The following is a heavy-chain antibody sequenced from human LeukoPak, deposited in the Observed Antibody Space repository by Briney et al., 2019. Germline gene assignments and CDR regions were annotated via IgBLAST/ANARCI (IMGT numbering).Heavy chain of an antibody. Sequence: ASVKVSCKASGYTFTSYDINWVRQATGQGLEWMGWMNPNSGNTGYAQKFQGGVTMTRNTSISTAYMELSSLRSEDTAVYYCARGLTSYYYDSSGYGSHWGQGTLVTVSS. CDR2: MNPNSGNT. V-gene: IGHV1-8*01. J-gene: IGHJ4*02. D-gene: IGHD3-22*01. CDR3: ARGLTSYYYDSSGYGSH. CDR1: GYTFTSYD.